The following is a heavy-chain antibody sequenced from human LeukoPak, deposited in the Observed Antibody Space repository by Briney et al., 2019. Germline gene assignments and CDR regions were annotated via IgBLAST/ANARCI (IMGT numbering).Heavy chain of an antibody. CDR2: IYHSGST. CDR1: GGSISSGGYY. J-gene: IGHJ4*02. CDR3: ARVLNTYIGFGELSYFDY. Sequence: SQTLSLTCTVSGGSISSGGYYWGWIRQPPGKGLEWIGSIYHSGSTYYNPSLKSRVTISVDTSKNQFSLKLSSVTAADTAVYYCARVLNTYIGFGELSYFDYWAREPWSPSPQ. D-gene: IGHD3-10*01. V-gene: IGHV4-39*07.